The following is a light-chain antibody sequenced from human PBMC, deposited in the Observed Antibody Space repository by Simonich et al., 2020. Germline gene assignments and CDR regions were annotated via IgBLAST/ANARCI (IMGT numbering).Light chain of an antibody. J-gene: IGLJ3*02. CDR2: DVS. V-gene: IGLV2-14*01. CDR3: CSYAGSYTWV. Sequence: QSALTQPASVSGSPGQSITISCTGTSSDVGGYNYVSWYQQHPGKAPKLMIYDVSKRPSGVSNRFSGSKSGNTASRTISGLQAEDEADYYCCSYAGSYTWVFGGGTKLTVL. CDR1: SSDVGGYNY.